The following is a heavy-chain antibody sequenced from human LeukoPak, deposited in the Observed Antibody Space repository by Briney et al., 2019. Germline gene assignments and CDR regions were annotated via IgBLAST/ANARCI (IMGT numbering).Heavy chain of an antibody. CDR2: ISSSSSYI. Sequence: PGGSLRLSCAASGFTFSSYSMNWVRQAPGKGLEWVPSISSSSSYIYYADSVKGRFTISRDNAKNSLYLQMNSLRAEDTAEYYCARNYDYGDYFWFDRWGQGTLVTVSS. CDR1: GFTFSSYS. V-gene: IGHV3-21*01. J-gene: IGHJ5*02. D-gene: IGHD4-17*01. CDR3: ARNYDYGDYFWFDR.